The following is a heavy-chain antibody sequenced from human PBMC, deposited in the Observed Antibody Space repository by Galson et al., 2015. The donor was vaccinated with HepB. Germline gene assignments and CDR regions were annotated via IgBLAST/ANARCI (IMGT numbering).Heavy chain of an antibody. CDR3: ARGEGELRFLEWLSAS. J-gene: IGHJ4*02. V-gene: IGHV1-69*01. CDR1: GGTFSSYA. Sequence: SCKASGGTFSSYAISWVRQAPGQGLEWMGGIIPIFGTANYAQKFQGRVTITADESTSTAYMELSSLRSEDTAVYYCARGEGELRFLEWLSASWGQGTLVTVSS. CDR2: IIPIFGTA. D-gene: IGHD3-3*01.